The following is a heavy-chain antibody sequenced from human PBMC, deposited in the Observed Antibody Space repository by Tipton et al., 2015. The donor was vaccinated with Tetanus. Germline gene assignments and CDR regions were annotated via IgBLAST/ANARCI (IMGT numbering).Heavy chain of an antibody. J-gene: IGHJ6*02. V-gene: IGHV4-59*01. CDR1: GGSITPYY. D-gene: IGHD5-12*01. CDR3: ARKLADYNGGGMDV. Sequence: LSLTCTVSGGSITPYYWTWIRQPPGKGLEWIGYIFYGGATNYNPSLGSRLTISVDTSKDQFSLKLTSVTAADTAVYFCARKLADYNGGGMDVWGPGTTVTVSS. CDR2: IFYGGAT.